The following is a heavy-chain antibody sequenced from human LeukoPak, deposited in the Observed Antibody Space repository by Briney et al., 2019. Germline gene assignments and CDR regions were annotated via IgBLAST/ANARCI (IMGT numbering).Heavy chain of an antibody. V-gene: IGHV4-30-4*07. Sequence: SQTLSLTCAVSGGSISSGGYSWTWIRQPPGKGLQWIVYIYYSGSTNYNPSLKSRVTISVDTSKNQFSLKLSSVTAADTAVYYCARRRGYSYGYLYYFDYWGQGTLVTVSS. J-gene: IGHJ4*02. D-gene: IGHD5-18*01. CDR3: ARRRGYSYGYLYYFDY. CDR1: GGSISSGGYS. CDR2: IYYSGST.